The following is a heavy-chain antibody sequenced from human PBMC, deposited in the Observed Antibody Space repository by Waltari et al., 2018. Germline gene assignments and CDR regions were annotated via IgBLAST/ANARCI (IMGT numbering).Heavy chain of an antibody. V-gene: IGHV4-61*02. J-gene: IGHJ4*02. Sequence: QVQLQESGPGLVKPSQTLSLTCTVSGGSISSGSYYWRWIRQPAGKGLEWIGRIYTSGSTNYNPSLKSRVTISVDTSKNQFSLKLSSVTAADTAVYYCARAIGSGWFGGRMDFDYWGQGTLVTVSS. CDR1: GGSISSGSYY. D-gene: IGHD6-19*01. CDR3: ARAIGSGWFGGRMDFDY. CDR2: IYTSGST.